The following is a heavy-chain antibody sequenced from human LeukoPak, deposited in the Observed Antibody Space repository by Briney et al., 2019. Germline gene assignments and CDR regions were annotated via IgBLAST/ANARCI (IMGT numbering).Heavy chain of an antibody. CDR3: ARHGSGRNYFDPLDY. CDR2: IWRDGSTI. D-gene: IGHD1-26*01. CDR1: GFIFNEHA. J-gene: IGHJ4*02. V-gene: IGHV3-33*01. Sequence: GRSLRLSCAASGFIFNEHAMHWVRQAPGKGLEWVAVIWRDGSTIYYADSVKGRFTVSRDNPKNTLNLQLDSLRVEDTAVYYCARHGSGRNYFDPLDYWGQGTLVTVSS.